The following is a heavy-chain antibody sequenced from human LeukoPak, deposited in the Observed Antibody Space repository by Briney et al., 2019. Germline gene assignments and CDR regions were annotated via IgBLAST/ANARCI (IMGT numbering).Heavy chain of an antibody. CDR1: GGSINNYY. Sequence: SETLSLTCTVSGGSINNYYWSWIRQPAGKGLEWIGRIYTRGSTNYNPSLKSRVTMSVDTSKNQFSLKLSSVTAADTAVYYCARGRYCSADIYSGGDAFDIWGQGTMVSVSS. CDR3: ARGRYCSADIYSGGDAFDI. V-gene: IGHV4-4*07. CDR2: IYTRGST. J-gene: IGHJ3*02. D-gene: IGHD2-15*01.